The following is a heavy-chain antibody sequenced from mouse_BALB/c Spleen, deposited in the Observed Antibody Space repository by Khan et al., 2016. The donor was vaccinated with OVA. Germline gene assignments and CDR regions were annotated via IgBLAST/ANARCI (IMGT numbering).Heavy chain of an antibody. J-gene: IGHJ3*01. Sequence: EVELVESGGVLLEPGGSLKLSCAASGFTFSSFVMSWVRQTPEKRLEWVATISSAATYTYYPDSVTGRFTISRDNAKNTLYLQMNSLRSDDTATYYCANGNYGWFAYWGQGTLVTVAT. V-gene: IGHV5-9-1*01. D-gene: IGHD2-1*01. CDR2: ISSAATYT. CDR1: GFTFSSFV. CDR3: ANGNYGWFAY.